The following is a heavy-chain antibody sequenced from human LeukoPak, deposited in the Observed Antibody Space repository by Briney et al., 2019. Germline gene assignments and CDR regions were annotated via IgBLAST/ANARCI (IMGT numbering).Heavy chain of an antibody. V-gene: IGHV4-61*02. CDR1: GGSLSSGSYY. J-gene: IGHJ3*02. D-gene: IGHD4-23*01. Sequence: SQTLSLTCTVSGGSLSSGSYYWSWIRQPAGKGREWIGRIYTSGSTNYNPSLKSRVTISVDTSKNQFSLKLSSVTAADTAVYYCARDRVTFDAFDIWGQGTMVTVSS. CDR3: ARDRVTFDAFDI. CDR2: IYTSGST.